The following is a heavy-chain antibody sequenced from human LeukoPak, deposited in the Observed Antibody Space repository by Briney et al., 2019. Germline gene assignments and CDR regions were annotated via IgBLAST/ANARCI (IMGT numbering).Heavy chain of an antibody. CDR2: INPNSGGT. J-gene: IGHJ3*02. V-gene: IGHV1-2*02. Sequence: ASVKVSCKASGYTFTGYYMHWVRQAPGQGLEWMGWINPNSGGTNYAQRFQGRVTMTRDTSISTAYMELSRLRSDDTAVYYCARDRGIAARIRIYAFDIWGQGTMVTVSS. CDR3: ARDRGIAARIRIYAFDI. D-gene: IGHD6-6*01. CDR1: GYTFTGYY.